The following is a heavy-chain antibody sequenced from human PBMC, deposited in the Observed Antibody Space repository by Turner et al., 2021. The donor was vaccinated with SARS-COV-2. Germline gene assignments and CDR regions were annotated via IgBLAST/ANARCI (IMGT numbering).Heavy chain of an antibody. CDR2: IIPIFGTA. D-gene: IGHD1-7*01. Sequence: QLQLVQTGGGVKKPGSSVNIFCKASGGTFSSYAISWVRQAPGQGLEWMGGIIPIFGTANYAHKFQGRVTITADESTSTAYMELISLRSEDTAVYYCARSVNWNYVDFDYWGQGTLVTVSS. CDR3: ARSVNWNYVDFDY. CDR1: GGTFSSYA. V-gene: IGHV1-69*01. J-gene: IGHJ4*02.